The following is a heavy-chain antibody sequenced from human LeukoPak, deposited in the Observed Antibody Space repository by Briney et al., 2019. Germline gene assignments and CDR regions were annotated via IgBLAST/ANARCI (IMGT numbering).Heavy chain of an antibody. CDR1: GFTFIRYW. D-gene: IGHD3-16*01. Sequence: GGSLRLSCAASGFTFIRYWMHWVRQAPGKGLVWVSRVNPDGSSTTYGDSVKGRFTSSRDNAKNTLYLQMNSLRVEDTAVYYCARGGSYGDYWGQGILVTVSS. CDR2: VNPDGSST. J-gene: IGHJ4*02. CDR3: ARGGSYGDY. V-gene: IGHV3-74*01.